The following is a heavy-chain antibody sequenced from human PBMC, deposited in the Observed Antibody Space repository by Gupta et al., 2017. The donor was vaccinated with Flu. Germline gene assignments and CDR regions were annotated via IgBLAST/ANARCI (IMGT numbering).Heavy chain of an antibody. CDR3: ATNYAG. D-gene: IGHD1-7*01. CDR2: ISWNSGSI. Sequence: EVQLVESGGGLVQPGRSLRLSCAASGFTFDDYAMHWVRQAPGKGLEWVSGISWNSGSIGYADSVKGRFTISRDNAKNSLYLQMNSLRAEDTALYYCATNYAGWGQGTLVTVSS. CDR1: GFTFDDYA. J-gene: IGHJ4*02. V-gene: IGHV3-9*01.